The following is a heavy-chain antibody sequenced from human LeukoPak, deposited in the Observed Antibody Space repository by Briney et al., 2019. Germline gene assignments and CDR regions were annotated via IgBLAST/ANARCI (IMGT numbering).Heavy chain of an antibody. D-gene: IGHD3-3*02. J-gene: IGHJ4*02. CDR2: ITPKSGDT. CDR1: GYTFSDFY. Sequence: ASVKVSCKASGYTFSDFYIHWVRQAPGQGLEYVGWITPKSGDTYSPQRFQGRVTMTRDASISTAYMELSSLRSDDTAVYFCARVRLADERAWAYWGQGTLVTDSS. CDR3: ARVRLADERAWAY. V-gene: IGHV1-2*02.